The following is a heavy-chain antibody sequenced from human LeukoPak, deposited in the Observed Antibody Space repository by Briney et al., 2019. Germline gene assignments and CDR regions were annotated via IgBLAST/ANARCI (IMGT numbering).Heavy chain of an antibody. CDR3: VRRVVGAHCDY. CDR1: GGSISSYY. J-gene: IGHJ4*02. V-gene: IGHV4-59*05. CDR2: IYHIGTT. Sequence: PSETLSLTCTVSGGSISSYYWSWIRQPPGKGLEWIGSIYHIGTTYYNPSLKSRVTISVDTAKNQFSLRLSSVTAADSAVYYCVRRVVGAHCDYWGQGTLVTVSS. D-gene: IGHD1-26*01.